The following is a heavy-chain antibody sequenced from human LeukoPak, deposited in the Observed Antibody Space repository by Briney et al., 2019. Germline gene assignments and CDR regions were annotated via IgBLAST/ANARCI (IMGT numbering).Heavy chain of an antibody. CDR2: ISYDGSNK. V-gene: IGHV3-30-3*01. CDR3: ARELLWFGELKSAFDY. D-gene: IGHD3-10*01. CDR1: GFNFTTYA. J-gene: IGHJ4*02. Sequence: GGSLRLSCITSGFNFTTYAVHWVRQAPGKGLEWVAVISYDGSNKYYADSVKGRFTISRDNSKNTLYLQMNSLRAEDTAVYYCARELLWFGELKSAFDYWGQGTLVTVSS.